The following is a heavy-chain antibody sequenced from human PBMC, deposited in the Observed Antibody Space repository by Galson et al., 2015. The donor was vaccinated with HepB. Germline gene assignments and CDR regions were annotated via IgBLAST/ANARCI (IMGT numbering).Heavy chain of an antibody. D-gene: IGHD6-6*01. J-gene: IGHJ4*02. Sequence: CAISGDSVSSNSAAWNWIRQSPSRGLEWLGRTYYRSKWYNNYAVSVKSRIIINPDTSKNQFSLQLNSVTPEDTAVYYCARWGRTRYSSSSGDYFDSWGQGTLVTVSS. CDR2: TYYRSKWYN. V-gene: IGHV6-1*01. CDR1: GDSVSSNSAA. CDR3: ARWGRTRYSSSSGDYFDS.